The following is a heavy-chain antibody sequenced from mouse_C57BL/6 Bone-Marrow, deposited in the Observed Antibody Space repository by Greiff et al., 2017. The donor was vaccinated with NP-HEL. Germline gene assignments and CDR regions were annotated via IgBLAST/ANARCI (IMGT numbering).Heavy chain of an antibody. CDR1: GYTFTSYW. V-gene: IGHV1-5*01. D-gene: IGHD2-1*01. CDR2: IYPGNSDT. CDR3: TRRGGYGNYGAMDY. Sequence: VQLQQSGTVLARPGASVKMSCKTSGYTFTSYWMHWVKQRPGQGLEWIGAIYPGNSDTSYNQKFKGKAKLTAVTSASTAYMELSSLTNEDSAVYYCTRRGGYGNYGAMDYWGQGTSVTVSS. J-gene: IGHJ4*01.